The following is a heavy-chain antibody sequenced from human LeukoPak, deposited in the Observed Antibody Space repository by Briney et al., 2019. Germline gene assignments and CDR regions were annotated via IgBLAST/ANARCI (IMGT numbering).Heavy chain of an antibody. J-gene: IGHJ4*02. V-gene: IGHV3-21*04. D-gene: IGHD3-22*01. CDR3: AKDYYDSSGHRYYFDY. CDR1: GFTFSSYS. CDR2: ISSSSSYI. Sequence: PGGSLRLSCAASGFTFSSYSMNWVRQAPGKGLEWVSSISSSSSYIYYADSVKGRFTISRDNAKNSLYLQMNSLRAEDTALYYCAKDYYDSSGHRYYFDYWGQGTLVTVSS.